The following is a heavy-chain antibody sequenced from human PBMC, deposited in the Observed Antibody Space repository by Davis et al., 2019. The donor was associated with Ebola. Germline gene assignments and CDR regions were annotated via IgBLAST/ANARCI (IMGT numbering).Heavy chain of an antibody. J-gene: IGHJ4*02. D-gene: IGHD2-15*01. Sequence: GESLKISCAASGFTFSSYAMHWVRQAPGKGLEWVAVISYDGSNKYYADSVKGRFTISRDNSKNTLYLQMNSLRDEDTAVYYCARGYCSGGRCYGIDYWGQGTLVTVS. V-gene: IGHV3-30*04. CDR1: GFTFSSYA. CDR3: ARGYCSGGRCYGIDY. CDR2: ISYDGSNK.